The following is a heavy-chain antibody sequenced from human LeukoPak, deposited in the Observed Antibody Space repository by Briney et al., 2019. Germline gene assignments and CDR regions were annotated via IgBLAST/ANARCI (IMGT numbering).Heavy chain of an antibody. CDR3: ATGITEAAPTH. V-gene: IGHV4-30-2*01. CDR1: GGSISSGGYS. D-gene: IGHD3-10*01. J-gene: IGHJ4*02. Sequence: SLTLSLTCAVSGGSISSGGYSWSWIWQPPGKGLEWIGYINHGGSTDYSPSLKSRVTITVDRSKNQFSLKLSSVTAADTAVDYCATGITEAAPTHWGQGTLVT. CDR2: INHGGST.